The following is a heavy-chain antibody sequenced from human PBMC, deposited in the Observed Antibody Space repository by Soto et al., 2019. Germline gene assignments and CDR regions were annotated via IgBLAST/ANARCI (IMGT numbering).Heavy chain of an antibody. D-gene: IGHD3-10*01. CDR1: GGSISSGGYY. CDR3: ARYPGRITMVRGVIIEGGYFDY. CDR2: IYYSGST. V-gene: IGHV4-31*03. Sequence: SETLSLTCTVSGGSISSGGYYWSWIRQHLGKGLEWIGYIYYSGSTYYNPSLKSRVTISVDTSKNQFSLKLSSVTAADTAVYYCARYPGRITMVRGVIIEGGYFDYWGQGTLVTVSS. J-gene: IGHJ4*02.